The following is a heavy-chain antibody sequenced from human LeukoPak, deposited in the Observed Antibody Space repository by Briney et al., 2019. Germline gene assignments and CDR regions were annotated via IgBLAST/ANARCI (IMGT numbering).Heavy chain of an antibody. Sequence: PGGSLRLSCAASGFTLSSYGMHWVRQAPGKGLEWVAVISYDGSNKYYADSVKGRFTISRDNSKNTLYLQMNSLRAEDTAVYYCAKDTYGSGSYSFFDYWGQGTLVTVSS. J-gene: IGHJ4*02. V-gene: IGHV3-30*18. D-gene: IGHD3-10*01. CDR2: ISYDGSNK. CDR3: AKDTYGSGSYSFFDY. CDR1: GFTLSSYG.